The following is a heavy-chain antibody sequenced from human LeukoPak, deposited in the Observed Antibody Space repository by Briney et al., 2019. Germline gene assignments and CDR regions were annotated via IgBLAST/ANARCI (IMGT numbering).Heavy chain of an antibody. CDR3: ASRYCSGGSCYSNWFDP. CDR1: GGSFSGYY. V-gene: IGHV4-34*01. CDR2: INHSGST. Sequence: SETLSLTCAVYGGSFSGYYWSWIRQPPGRGPEWIGEINHSGSTNYNPSLKSRVTISVDTSKNQFSLKLSSVTAADTAVYYCASRYCSGGSCYSNWFDPWGQGTLVTVSS. D-gene: IGHD2-15*01. J-gene: IGHJ5*02.